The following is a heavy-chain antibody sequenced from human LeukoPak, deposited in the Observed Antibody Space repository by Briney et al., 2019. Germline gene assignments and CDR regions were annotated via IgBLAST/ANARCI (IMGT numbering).Heavy chain of an antibody. V-gene: IGHV4-39*07. D-gene: IGHD3-10*01. Sequence: PSETLSLTCTVSGGSISSSSYYWGWIRQPPGKGLEWIGSIYYSGSTYYNPSLKSRVTISVDTSKNQFSLKLSSVTAADTAVYYCAREAITMVLSYAFDIWGQGTMVTVSS. CDR2: IYYSGST. CDR1: GGSISSSSYY. CDR3: AREAITMVLSYAFDI. J-gene: IGHJ3*02.